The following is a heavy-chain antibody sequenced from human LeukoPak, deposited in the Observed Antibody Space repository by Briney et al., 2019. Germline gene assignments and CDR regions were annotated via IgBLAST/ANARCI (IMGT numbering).Heavy chain of an antibody. D-gene: IGHD2-15*01. Sequence: PGGSLRLSCAASGFTFSSYWMHWVRQAPGKGLVWVSRINSDGSGTSYADSVKGRFTISRDNAKNTLYLQMNSLRAEDTAVYYCARSGYCSGGSCYFDYWGQGTLVTVSS. CDR2: INSDGSGT. J-gene: IGHJ4*02. CDR3: ARSGYCSGGSCYFDY. CDR1: GFTFSSYW. V-gene: IGHV3-74*01.